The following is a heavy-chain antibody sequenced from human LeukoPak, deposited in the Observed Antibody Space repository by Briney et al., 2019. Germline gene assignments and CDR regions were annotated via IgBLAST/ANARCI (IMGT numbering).Heavy chain of an antibody. CDR2: FFYRGST. Sequence: SETLSLTCTVSGDSISPYYWSWIRQPPGKGLEWVGYFFYRGSTNYNASLKSRVTISLDTSKNQFSLKLSSVTAADTAVYYCARVSEGYGGNSAFDFWGQGTLVTVSS. D-gene: IGHD4-23*01. V-gene: IGHV4-59*01. CDR1: GDSISPYY. J-gene: IGHJ4*02. CDR3: ARVSEGYGGNSAFDF.